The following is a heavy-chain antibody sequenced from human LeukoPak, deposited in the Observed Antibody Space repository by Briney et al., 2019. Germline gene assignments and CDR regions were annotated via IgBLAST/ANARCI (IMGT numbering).Heavy chain of an antibody. CDR1: GYSFTSYW. Sequence: GESLKISCKGSGYSFTSYWIGWVRQMPGKGLEWMGIIYPGDSDTRYSPSFQGQVTISADESISTAYLQWSSLKASDTAMYYCARRFSMVTAEIDYWGQGTLVTVSS. CDR2: IYPGDSDT. D-gene: IGHD2-21*02. V-gene: IGHV5-51*01. J-gene: IGHJ4*02. CDR3: ARRFSMVTAEIDY.